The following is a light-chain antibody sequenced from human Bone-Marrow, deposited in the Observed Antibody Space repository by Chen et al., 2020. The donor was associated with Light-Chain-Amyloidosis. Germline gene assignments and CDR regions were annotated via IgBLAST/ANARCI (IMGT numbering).Light chain of an antibody. CDR2: QDS. CDR1: ELGDKY. CDR3: QTWDSDTVP. V-gene: IGLV3-1*01. Sequence: SSDLTQPRSESVSPGQTASITCSGDELGDKYVSWYQQKPGQSPVLVIYQDSKRTSGIPERFSGSNSGNTATLTISGTQATDEADYYCQTWDSDTVPFGGGTKLTVL. J-gene: IGLJ2*01.